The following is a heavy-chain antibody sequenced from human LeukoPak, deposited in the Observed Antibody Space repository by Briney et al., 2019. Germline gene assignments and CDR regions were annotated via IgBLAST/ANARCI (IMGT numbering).Heavy chain of an antibody. CDR3: ARGQPYSSSWYAPYYYYGMDV. D-gene: IGHD6-13*01. Sequence: ASVKVSCKASGYTFTSYDINWVRQATGQGLEWMGWMNPNSGNTGYAQKFQDRVTMTRNTSISTAYMELSSLRSEDTAVYYCARGQPYSSSWYAPYYYYGMDVWGQGTTVTVSS. J-gene: IGHJ6*02. V-gene: IGHV1-8*01. CDR2: MNPNSGNT. CDR1: GYTFTSYD.